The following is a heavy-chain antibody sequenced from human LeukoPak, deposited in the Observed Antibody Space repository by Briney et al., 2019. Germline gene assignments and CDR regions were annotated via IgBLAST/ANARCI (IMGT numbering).Heavy chain of an antibody. CDR2: ISSSGSTI. V-gene: IGHV3-48*03. Sequence: GGSLRLSCAASGFTFSSYEMNWVRQAPGKGLEWVSYISSSGSTIYYADSVKGRFTISRDNAKNSLNLQMNSLRAENTAVYYCASHVVVTAIEDYYYGMDVWGQGTTVTVSS. D-gene: IGHD2-21*02. CDR3: ASHVVVTAIEDYYYGMDV. CDR1: GFTFSSYE. J-gene: IGHJ6*02.